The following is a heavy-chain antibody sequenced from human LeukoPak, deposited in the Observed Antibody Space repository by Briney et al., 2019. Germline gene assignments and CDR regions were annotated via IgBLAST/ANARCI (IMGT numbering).Heavy chain of an antibody. J-gene: IGHJ4*02. V-gene: IGHV1-8*01. CDR3: AKEGSGFGEFNY. CDR1: GYTFTSYD. D-gene: IGHD3-10*01. CDR2: MSPNSGNT. Sequence: ASVKVSCKASGYTFTSYDINWVRQATGQGLEWMGWMSPNSGNTGYAQKFQGRVTMTRNTSISTAYMELSSLRSEDTAMYYCAKEGSGFGEFNYWGQGTLVTVSS.